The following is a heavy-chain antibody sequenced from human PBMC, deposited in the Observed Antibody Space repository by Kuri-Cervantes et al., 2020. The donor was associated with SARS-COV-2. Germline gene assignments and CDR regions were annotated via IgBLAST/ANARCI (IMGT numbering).Heavy chain of an antibody. J-gene: IGHJ4*02. V-gene: IGHV4-4*02. D-gene: IGHD4-11*01. CDR3: ANLGPGGHAYSFLDY. CDR1: GGSRTITDW. Sequence: GSLRLSCAVSGGSRTITDWGSWVRQPPGKGLEWIGEIHHIGDTSNNSSLKSRVTISLDKSKNQFSLKLNSVTAADTAVYYCANLGPGGHAYSFLDYWGQGTLVTVSS. CDR2: IHHIGDT.